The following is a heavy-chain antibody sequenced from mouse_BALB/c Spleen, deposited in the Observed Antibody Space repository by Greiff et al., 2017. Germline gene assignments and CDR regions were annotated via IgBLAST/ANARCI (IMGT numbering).Heavy chain of an antibody. V-gene: IGHV1-69*02. Sequence: QVQLQQPGAELVKPGASVKLSCKASGYTFTSYWMHWVKQRPGQGLEWIGEIDPSDSYTNYNQKFKGKATLTVDKSSSTAYMQLSSLTSEDSAVYYCATTVVDAMDYWGQGTTLTVSS. D-gene: IGHD1-1*01. CDR2: IDPSDSYT. CDR3: ATTVVDAMDY. CDR1: GYTFTSYW. J-gene: IGHJ2*01.